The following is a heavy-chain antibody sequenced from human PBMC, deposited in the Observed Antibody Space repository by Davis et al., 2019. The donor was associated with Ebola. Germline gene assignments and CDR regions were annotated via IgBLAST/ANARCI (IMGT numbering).Heavy chain of an antibody. J-gene: IGHJ4*02. D-gene: IGHD6-19*01. CDR1: GFTFSSYA. V-gene: IGHV3-23*01. CDR2: ISGSGGST. Sequence: GESLKISCAASGFTFSSYAMSWVRQAPGKGLEWVSAISGSGGSTYNADSVKGRFTISRDNSKNTLYLQMNSLTAEDTAVYYCAKDIAVAGTGPMDSWGQGTLVTVSS. CDR3: AKDIAVAGTGPMDS.